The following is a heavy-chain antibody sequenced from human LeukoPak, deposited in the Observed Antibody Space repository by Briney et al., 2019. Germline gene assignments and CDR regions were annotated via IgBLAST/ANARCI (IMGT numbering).Heavy chain of an antibody. CDR3: ARDRSSGDWYWYIDL. CDR2: IYYSGST. J-gene: IGHJ2*01. CDR1: GGSVSSGSYY. Sequence: SETLSLTYTVSGGSVSSGSYYWSWIRQPPGKGLEWIGYIYYSGSTNYNSSLESRVTISVDTSKNQFSLKLSSVTAADTAVYYCARDRSSGDWYWYIDLWGRGTLVTVS. V-gene: IGHV4-61*01. D-gene: IGHD2-21*02.